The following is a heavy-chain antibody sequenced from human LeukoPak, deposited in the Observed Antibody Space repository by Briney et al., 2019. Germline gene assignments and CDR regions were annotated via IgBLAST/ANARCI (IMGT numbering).Heavy chain of an antibody. D-gene: IGHD4-17*01. CDR2: ISHSGST. CDR3: AREYGSDALDI. CDR1: DGSFSGYY. Sequence: SETLSLTCTVYDGSFSGYYWSWVRQPPGKGLEWIGEISHSGSTNYNPSLKGRVTISVDKSKNQLSLEVTPVTAADTAVFYCAREYGSDALDIWGQGTMVTVSS. V-gene: IGHV4-34*01. J-gene: IGHJ3*02.